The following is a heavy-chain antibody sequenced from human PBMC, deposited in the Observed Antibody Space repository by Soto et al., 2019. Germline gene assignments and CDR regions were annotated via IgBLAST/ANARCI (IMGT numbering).Heavy chain of an antibody. V-gene: IGHV3-33*06. CDR3: AKISLSSNTEY. CDR1: GFFFRDFG. J-gene: IGHJ4*02. CDR2: IWYDGTNT. Sequence: GGSLRLSCVASGFFFRDFGMHWVRQAPGKGLEWVSVIWYDGTNTYQGDSVKGRFTTSRDNSKNTLFLQMNSLRAEDTAVYYCAKISLSSNTEYRGQGTLVTVSS. D-gene: IGHD2-15*01.